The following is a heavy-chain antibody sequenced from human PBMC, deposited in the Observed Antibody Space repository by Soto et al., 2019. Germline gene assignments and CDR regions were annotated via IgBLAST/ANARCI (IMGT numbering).Heavy chain of an antibody. CDR1: GYTFTGYY. CDR2: TNPNSGGT. D-gene: IGHD3-9*01. CDR3: ARGNSVLRYFDWLFPTNAFDI. J-gene: IGHJ3*02. Sequence: ASVKVSCKASGYTFTGYYMHWVRQAPGQGLEWMGWTNPNSGGTNYAQKFQGWVTMTRDTSISTAYMELSRLRSDDTAVYYCARGNSVLRYFDWLFPTNAFDIWGQGTMVTVSS. V-gene: IGHV1-2*04.